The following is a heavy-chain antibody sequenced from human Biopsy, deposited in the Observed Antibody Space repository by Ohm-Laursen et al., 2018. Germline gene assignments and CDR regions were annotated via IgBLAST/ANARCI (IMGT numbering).Heavy chain of an antibody. D-gene: IGHD2/OR15-2a*01. CDR2: NFNSANT. V-gene: IGHV4-31*01. J-gene: IGHJ4*02. CDR3: ARGMRTTGWPYFDY. Sequence: SHTLSLTCTVSGGSISSGGSYWSWIRQRPGKGLEWIGYNFNSANTYYNPSLKNLITISGDTSKNQFSLRLNSVTAADTAVYYCARGMRTTGWPYFDYWGQGILVTVSS. CDR1: GGSISSGGSY.